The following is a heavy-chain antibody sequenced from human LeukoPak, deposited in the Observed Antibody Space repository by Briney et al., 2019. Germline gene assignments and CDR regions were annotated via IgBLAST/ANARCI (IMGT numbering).Heavy chain of an antibody. CDR1: GFTFSSYA. CDR2: ISGSGGST. CDR3: AKGCQCPSGLSSWFDP. V-gene: IGHV3-23*01. D-gene: IGHD1-14*01. Sequence: GGSLRLSCAASGFTFSSYAMSWVRQAPGKGLEWVSAISGSGGSTYYADSVEGRFTISRDIFNNIWYLQMNSLRAEDTAVYYCAKGCQCPSGLSSWFDPRGQGTLVAVSS. J-gene: IGHJ5*02.